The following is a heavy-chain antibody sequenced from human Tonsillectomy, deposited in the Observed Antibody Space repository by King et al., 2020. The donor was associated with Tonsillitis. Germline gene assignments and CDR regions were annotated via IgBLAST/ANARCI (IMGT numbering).Heavy chain of an antibody. CDR3: ARDRPASPYVLLWFGADY. Sequence: QLVQSGGGLVKPGGSLRLSCAASGFTFSDYYMSWILQAPGKGLEWVSYISSSGSTIYYADSVKGRFTISRDNAKNSLYLQMNSLRAEDTAVDYCARDRPASPYVLLWFGADYWGQGTLVTVSS. D-gene: IGHD3-10*01. CDR1: GFTFSDYY. CDR2: ISSSGSTI. J-gene: IGHJ4*02. V-gene: IGHV3-11*01.